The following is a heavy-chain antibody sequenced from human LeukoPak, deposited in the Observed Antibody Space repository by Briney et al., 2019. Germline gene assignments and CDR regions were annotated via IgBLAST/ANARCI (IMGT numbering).Heavy chain of an antibody. CDR1: GGSFSGYY. J-gene: IGHJ4*02. V-gene: IGHV4-34*01. D-gene: IGHD5-24*01. CDR2: INHSGST. CDR3: ARGLRWLQSKRGFDY. Sequence: PSETLSLTCAVYGGSFSGYYWSWIRQPPGKGLDWIGEINHSGSTNYNPSLKSRVTISVDTSKNQFSLKLSSVTAADTAVYYCARGLRWLQSKRGFDYWGQGTLVTVSS.